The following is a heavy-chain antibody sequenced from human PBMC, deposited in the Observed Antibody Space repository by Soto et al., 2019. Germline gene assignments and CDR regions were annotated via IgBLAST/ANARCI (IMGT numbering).Heavy chain of an antibody. CDR1: GGSISSGDYY. CDR3: ARAKGLLTVTTSWFDP. Sequence: QVQLQESGPGLVKPSQTLSLTCTVSGGSISSGDYYWSWIRQPPGKGLEWIWYIYYIGSTHHNPSIMNRVTISGDTSKNQFSLKLSSVTAADTALYYCARAKGLLTVTTSWFDPWGQGTLVTVSS. V-gene: IGHV4-30-4*01. CDR2: IYYIGST. J-gene: IGHJ5*02. D-gene: IGHD4-17*01.